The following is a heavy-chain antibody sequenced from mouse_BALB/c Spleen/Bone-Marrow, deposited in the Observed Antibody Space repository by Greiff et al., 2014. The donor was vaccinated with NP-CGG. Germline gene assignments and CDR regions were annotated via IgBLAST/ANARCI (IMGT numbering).Heavy chain of an antibody. CDR1: GFKIKDTY. CDR2: IDPANGDT. J-gene: IGHJ2*01. V-gene: IGHV14-3*02. CDR3: ARYRLGTYFDY. D-gene: IGHD2-14*01. Sequence: DVQLQESGAELVKPGASVKLSCTASGFKIKDTYMHWVRQRPEQGLEWIGRIDPANGDTRYDPKFQGKATITADTSSSTAYLQLSSLTSEDTAVYCCARYRLGTYFDYWGQGTTPTVSS.